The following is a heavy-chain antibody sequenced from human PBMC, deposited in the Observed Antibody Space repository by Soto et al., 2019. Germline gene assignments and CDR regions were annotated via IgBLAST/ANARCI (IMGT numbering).Heavy chain of an antibody. CDR3: AKEASITWVDYYSYGMDV. CDR2: ISCDGSNK. V-gene: IGHV3-30*18. J-gene: IGHJ6*02. Sequence: QVQLVESGGGVVQPGRSLRLSCAASGFTFSSYGMHWVRQAPGKGLVWVAVISCDGSNKYYADAVKGRFTISRDNSKNPLYLQMHSLRAEDTAVYYCAKEASITWVDYYSYGMDVWGQGTTVTVSS. D-gene: IGHD3-10*01. CDR1: GFTFSSYG.